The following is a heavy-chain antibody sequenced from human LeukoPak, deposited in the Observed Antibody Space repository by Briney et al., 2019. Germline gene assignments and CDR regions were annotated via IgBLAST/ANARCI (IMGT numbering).Heavy chain of an antibody. Sequence: GGSLRLSCAASGFTFSDYAMSWVRQAPGKGLEWVSTISGSGGSTYYADSVKGRFTISRDNSNNTLHLQMNSLRAEDTAVYYCAKAALLGHSSSWYDYWGQGTLVTVSS. CDR3: AKAALLGHSSSWYDY. CDR1: GFTFSDYA. J-gene: IGHJ4*02. V-gene: IGHV3-23*01. D-gene: IGHD6-13*01. CDR2: ISGSGGST.